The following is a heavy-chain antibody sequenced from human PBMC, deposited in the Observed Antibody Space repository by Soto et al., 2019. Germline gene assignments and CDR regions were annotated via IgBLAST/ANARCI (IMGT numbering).Heavy chain of an antibody. CDR1: GYTLTELS. CDR3: ATDRGTTVTPRGGYFDL. V-gene: IGHV1-24*01. Sequence: ASVKVSCKVSGYTLTELSMHWVRQAPGKGLEWMGGFDTEDGETIYAQKFQGRVTMTEDTSTDTAYMELSSLRSEDTAVYYCATDRGTTVTPRGGYFDLWGRGTLVTVSS. D-gene: IGHD4-4*01. J-gene: IGHJ2*01. CDR2: FDTEDGET.